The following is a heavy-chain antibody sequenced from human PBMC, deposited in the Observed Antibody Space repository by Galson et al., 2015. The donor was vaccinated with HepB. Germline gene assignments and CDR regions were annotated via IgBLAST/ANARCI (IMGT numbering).Heavy chain of an antibody. J-gene: IGHJ4*02. CDR1: GGTFSSYA. Sequence: SVKVSCKASGGTFSSYAISWVRQAPGQGLEWMGGIIPIFGTANYAQKFQGRVTITADESTSTAYVELSSLRSEDTAVYYCARGYCSSTSCYEHSSSWYLDYWGQGTLVTVSS. CDR3: ARGYCSSTSCYEHSSSWYLDY. V-gene: IGHV1-69*13. CDR2: IIPIFGTA. D-gene: IGHD2-2*01.